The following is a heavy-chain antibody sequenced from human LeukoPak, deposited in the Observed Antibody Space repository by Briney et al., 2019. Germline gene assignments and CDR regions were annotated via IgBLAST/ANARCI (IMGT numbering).Heavy chain of an antibody. D-gene: IGHD3-9*01. CDR2: IYYSGST. CDR1: GGSISNYY. Sequence: PSETLSLTCTVSGGSISNYYWSWIRQPPGKGLEWIGYIYYSGSTNYKSSLKSRVTIPVDTSKNQFSLKLSSVTAADTAVYYCARLTGYSSESWFDPWGQGTLVTVSS. V-gene: IGHV4-59*01. CDR3: ARLTGYSSESWFDP. J-gene: IGHJ5*02.